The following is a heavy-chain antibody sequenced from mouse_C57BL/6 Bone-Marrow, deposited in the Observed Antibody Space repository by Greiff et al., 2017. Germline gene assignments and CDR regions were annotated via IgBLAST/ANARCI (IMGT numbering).Heavy chain of an antibody. Sequence: EVKLMESGGGLVKPGGSLKLSCAASGSTFSDYGMHWVRQAPEKGLEWVAYISGGSSTINYADTVKGRFTISRDNAKNTLFLQMTSLRSEDTAMYYCARKYYFDYWGQGTTLTVSS. CDR3: ARKYYFDY. CDR1: GSTFSDYG. V-gene: IGHV5-17*01. CDR2: ISGGSSTI. J-gene: IGHJ2*01.